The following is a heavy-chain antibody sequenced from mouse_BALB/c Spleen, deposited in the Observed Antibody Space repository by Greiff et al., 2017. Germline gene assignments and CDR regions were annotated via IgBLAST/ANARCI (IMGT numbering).Heavy chain of an antibody. CDR2: IDPENGNT. V-gene: IGHV14-1*02. CDR3: ARGGSNWDPFDY. Sequence: EVQRVESGAELVRPGALVKLSCKASGFNIKDYYMHWVKQRPEQGLEWIGWIDPENGNTIYDPKFQGKASITADTSSNTAYLQLSSLTSEDTAVYYCARGGSNWDPFDYWGQGTTLTVSS. CDR1: GFNIKDYY. J-gene: IGHJ2*01. D-gene: IGHD4-1*01.